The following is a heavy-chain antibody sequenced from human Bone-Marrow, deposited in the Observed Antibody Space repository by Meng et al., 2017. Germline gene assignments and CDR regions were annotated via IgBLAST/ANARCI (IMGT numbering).Heavy chain of an antibody. CDR2: MKSNVDGGTV. V-gene: IGHV3-15*01. CDR3: SGHVDY. CDR1: GFTFSNAW. Sequence: GESLKISCAASGFTFSNAWMTWVRQAPGKGLEGIGRMKSNVDGGTVDYAAAVKGRFFISRDDSENTFYLQMNSLKTEDTAVYYCSGHVDYWGQGTLVTVSS. J-gene: IGHJ4*02.